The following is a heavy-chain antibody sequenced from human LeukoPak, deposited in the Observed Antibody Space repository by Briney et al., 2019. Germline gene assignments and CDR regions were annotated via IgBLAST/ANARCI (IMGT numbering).Heavy chain of an antibody. Sequence: ASVKVSCKASGYTFTNYGISWVRQAPGQGLEWMGWISAYNGNTNYAQKLQGRVTMTTDTSTSTAYMELRSLRSDDTALYYCAREDPFIVGATDAYWGQGTLVTVSS. D-gene: IGHD1-26*01. J-gene: IGHJ4*02. V-gene: IGHV1-18*01. CDR1: GYTFTNYG. CDR2: ISAYNGNT. CDR3: AREDPFIVGATDAY.